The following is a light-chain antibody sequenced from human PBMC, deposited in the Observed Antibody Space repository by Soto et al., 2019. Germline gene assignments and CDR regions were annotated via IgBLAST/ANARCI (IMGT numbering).Light chain of an antibody. CDR1: QSVTNNF. CDR3: QQYGTSPRT. Sequence: EIVLTQSPGTLSLSPGERATLSCRASQSVTNNFLAWYQQKPGQAPRLLIYVASDRATGIPDRFSGSGSGTDFTLTISRVEPEDFAVYYCQQYGTSPRTFCQGTKVEIK. CDR2: VAS. J-gene: IGKJ1*01. V-gene: IGKV3-20*01.